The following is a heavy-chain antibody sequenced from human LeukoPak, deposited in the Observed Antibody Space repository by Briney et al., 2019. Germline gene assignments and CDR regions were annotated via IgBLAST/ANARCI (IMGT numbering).Heavy chain of an antibody. CDR3: ADSIAARPAPVDY. Sequence: PSETLSLTCAVYGGSFSGYYWSWIRQPPGKGLDWIGEINHSGSTNYNPSLKSRVTISVDTSKNQFSLKLSSVTAADTAVYYCADSIAARPAPVDYWGQGTLVTVSS. CDR2: INHSGST. J-gene: IGHJ4*02. CDR1: GGSFSGYY. D-gene: IGHD6-6*01. V-gene: IGHV4-34*01.